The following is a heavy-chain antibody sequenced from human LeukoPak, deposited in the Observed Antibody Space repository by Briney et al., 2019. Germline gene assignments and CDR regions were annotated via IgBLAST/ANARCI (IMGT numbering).Heavy chain of an antibody. CDR2: INEDGADK. J-gene: IGHJ4*02. V-gene: IGHV3-7*05. Sequence: GGSLRLSCAASGLTFRNSWMTWVRQAPGKGLQWVAHINEDGADKYYVDSVKGRFTISRDNDKTSVYLQMNSLRAEATAVYYCATWSSGWQFDYWGQGTLVSVSS. CDR3: ATWSSGWQFDY. D-gene: IGHD6-19*01. CDR1: GLTFRNSW.